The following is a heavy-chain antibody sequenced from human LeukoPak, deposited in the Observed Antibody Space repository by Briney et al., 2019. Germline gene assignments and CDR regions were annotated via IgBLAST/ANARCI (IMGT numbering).Heavy chain of an antibody. CDR1: GYTFTSYD. D-gene: IGHD3-3*01. V-gene: IGHV1-8*03. CDR3: ARDLGVVTPRFDP. Sequence: ASVKVSCKASGYTFTSYDINWVRQAPGQGLEWMGWMNPNSGNTGYAQKFQGRVTIGRNISRSTACMELTSLRSEDTAVYYCARDLGVVTPRFDPWGQGTLVTVSS. CDR2: MNPNSGNT. J-gene: IGHJ5*02.